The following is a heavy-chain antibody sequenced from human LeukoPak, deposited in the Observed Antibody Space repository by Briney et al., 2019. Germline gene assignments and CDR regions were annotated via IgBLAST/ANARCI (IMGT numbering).Heavy chain of an antibody. D-gene: IGHD4-17*01. Sequence: PSETLSLTCTVSDGSISNTHFFWNWIRQAPGKGLEWIGGVYYTGNADYNPSLKNRVTISVDTFKNQFSLKLSSVTAADTAVYYCARDDYGDYNYFDYWGQGTLVTVSS. J-gene: IGHJ4*02. CDR2: VYYTGNA. CDR1: DGSISNTHFF. V-gene: IGHV4-39*01. CDR3: ARDDYGDYNYFDY.